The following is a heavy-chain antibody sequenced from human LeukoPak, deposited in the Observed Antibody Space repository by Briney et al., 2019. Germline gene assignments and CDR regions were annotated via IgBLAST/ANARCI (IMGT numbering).Heavy chain of an antibody. D-gene: IGHD2-2*01. Sequence: ASVNVSCKASGYSFTSYYIHWVRQAPGQGLEWMGIINPRGGSRSYPQNFQGRVTMTRDTSTSTVHMELSSLRSDDTAVYYCARDKGVVPAAAMFYLDYWGQGTLVTVSS. J-gene: IGHJ4*02. CDR3: ARDKGVVPAAAMFYLDY. CDR1: GYSFTSYY. CDR2: INPRGGSR. V-gene: IGHV1-46*01.